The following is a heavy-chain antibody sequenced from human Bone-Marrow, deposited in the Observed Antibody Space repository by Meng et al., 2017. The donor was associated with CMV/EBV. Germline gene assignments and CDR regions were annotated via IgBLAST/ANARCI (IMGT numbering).Heavy chain of an antibody. V-gene: IGHV1-8*01. J-gene: IGHJ6*02. CDR1: GYTFTSFD. Sequence: ASVKVSCKASGYTFTSFDINWVRQAPGQGLEWMGWMNPNSGNTGYAQKFQGRVTMTRSTSTSTAYMELSGLRSGDTAVYYCARDYFKSSGSSSVAYYGMDVWGQGTTVTVSS. D-gene: IGHD6-19*01. CDR3: ARDYFKSSGSSSVAYYGMDV. CDR2: MNPNSGNT.